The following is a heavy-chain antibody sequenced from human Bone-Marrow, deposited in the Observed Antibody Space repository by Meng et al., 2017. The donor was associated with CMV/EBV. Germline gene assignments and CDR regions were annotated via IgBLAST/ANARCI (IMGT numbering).Heavy chain of an antibody. CDR1: GFTFIDYA. Sequence: GGPLRLSCAASGFTFIDYAFHWVRQAPGKGLEWVAVISSDGNNDFYAGSVKGRFALSRDISKNTVYVQMSSLRVKDTAIYYCARGRNTWNYFDFWGQGALVTVSS. D-gene: IGHD1-20*01. CDR2: ISSDGNND. CDR3: ARGRNTWNYFDF. V-gene: IGHV3-30*09. J-gene: IGHJ4*02.